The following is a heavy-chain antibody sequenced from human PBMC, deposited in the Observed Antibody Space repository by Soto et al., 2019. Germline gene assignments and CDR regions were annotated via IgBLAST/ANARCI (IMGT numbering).Heavy chain of an antibody. D-gene: IGHD3-9*01. CDR3: ARDREPDGIWTFDS. J-gene: IGHJ4*02. CDR1: GFTFSSYA. Sequence: GGSLRLSCAASGFTFSSYAMSWVRQAPGKGLEWVSAISGSGGSTYYADSVKGRFSISRDNSKNMLFLQMNSLRVEDSALYYCARDREPDGIWTFDSWGQGTLVTVSS. CDR2: ISGSGGST. V-gene: IGHV3-23*01.